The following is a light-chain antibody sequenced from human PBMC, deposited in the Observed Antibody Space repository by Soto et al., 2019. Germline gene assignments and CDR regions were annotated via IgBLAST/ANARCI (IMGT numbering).Light chain of an antibody. Sequence: QAVVTQPPSVSGAPGQRVTISCTGSSSNIGAGYDVHWYKQLPGTAPKLLIYDNSNRPSGVPDRFSGSKSGTSASLAITGLQAEDEADYYCQTYDSSLSKRVFGGGTKVTVL. J-gene: IGLJ2*01. CDR2: DNS. CDR1: SSNIGAGYD. V-gene: IGLV1-40*01. CDR3: QTYDSSLSKRV.